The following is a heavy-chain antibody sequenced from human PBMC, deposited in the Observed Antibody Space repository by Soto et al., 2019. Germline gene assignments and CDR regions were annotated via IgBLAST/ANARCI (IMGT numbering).Heavy chain of an antibody. D-gene: IGHD5-18*01. CDR3: AKDLRLWSKDYYYYGMDV. J-gene: IGHJ6*02. Sequence: GGSPRLSCAASGFTFSSYGMHWVRQAPGKGLEWVAVISYDGSKEFYADSVKGRFTISRDNSKNTLYLQMNSLRAEDTAVYYCAKDLRLWSKDYYYYGMDVWGQGTTVTVSS. CDR2: ISYDGSKE. V-gene: IGHV3-30*18. CDR1: GFTFSSYG.